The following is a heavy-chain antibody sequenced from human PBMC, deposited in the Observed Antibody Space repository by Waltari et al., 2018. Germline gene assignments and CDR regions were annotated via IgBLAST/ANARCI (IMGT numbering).Heavy chain of an antibody. CDR1: GFTFTSSA. V-gene: IGHV1-58*02. Sequence: QMQLVQSGPEVKKPGTSVKVSCKASGFTFTSSAMQWVQRARGQRLEWIGWIVVGSGNTNYAQKFQERVAITRDMSTRIAYMELSSLRSEDTAVYYCAADGAPDSGSYYPDGFDIWGQGTMVTVSS. D-gene: IGHD1-26*01. CDR2: IVVGSGNT. CDR3: AADGAPDSGSYYPDGFDI. J-gene: IGHJ3*02.